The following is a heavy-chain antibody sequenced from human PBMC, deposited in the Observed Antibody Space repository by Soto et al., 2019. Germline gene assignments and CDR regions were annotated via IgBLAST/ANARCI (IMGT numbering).Heavy chain of an antibody. CDR1: GGSISSYY. Sequence: SETLSLTCTVSGGSISSYYWSWIRQPPGKGLEWIGYIYYSGSTNYNPSLKSRVTISVDTSKNQFSLKLSSVTAADTAVYYCGRHAGQWLVVDYWGQGTLVTVSS. D-gene: IGHD6-19*01. J-gene: IGHJ4*02. CDR3: GRHAGQWLVVDY. CDR2: IYYSGST. V-gene: IGHV4-59*08.